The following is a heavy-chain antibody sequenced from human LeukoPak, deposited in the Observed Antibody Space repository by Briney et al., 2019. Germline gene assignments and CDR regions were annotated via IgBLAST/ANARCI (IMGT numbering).Heavy chain of an antibody. Sequence: GGSLRLSCAASGFTFSSYSMNWVRQAPGKGLEWVSYISSSSSTIYYADSVKGRFTISRDKAKNSLYLQMNSLRAEDTAVYYCARAAGPRRNWFDPWGQGTLVTVSS. J-gene: IGHJ5*02. CDR2: ISSSSSTI. V-gene: IGHV3-48*01. CDR1: GFTFSSYS. CDR3: ARAAGPRRNWFDP.